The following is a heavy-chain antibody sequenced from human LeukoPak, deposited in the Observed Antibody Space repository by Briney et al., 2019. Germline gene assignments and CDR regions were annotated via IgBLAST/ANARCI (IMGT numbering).Heavy chain of an antibody. Sequence: ASVSVSCKASGYPFTSYYIHWVRQAPGQGLEWMGWINPESGGTKYAQKFQGRVTMTRDTSISTAYMELSRLRSDDTAVYYCARGDYDSSGYAFDIWGQGTMVTVSS. D-gene: IGHD3-22*01. CDR2: INPESGGT. V-gene: IGHV1-2*02. J-gene: IGHJ3*02. CDR1: GYPFTSYY. CDR3: ARGDYDSSGYAFDI.